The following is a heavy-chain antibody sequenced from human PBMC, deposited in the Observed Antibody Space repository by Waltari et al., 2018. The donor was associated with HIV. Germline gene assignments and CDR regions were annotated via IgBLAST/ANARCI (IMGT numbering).Heavy chain of an antibody. J-gene: IGHJ6*02. D-gene: IGHD3-16*02. CDR3: ARDKEWIVVFIEGTPQKYHHSNGLDV. V-gene: IGHV4-39*06. CDR1: GHSVATSDFF. Sequence: QLQESGPGLVKPSETLSLACSVSGHSVATSDFFWGWLRQSPGGSPAWVGGARYSGQIYSKPSLRGRFTITRDTSTNSVHLEMRNLRSDDTAIYYCARDKEWIVVFIEGTPQKYHHSNGLDVWGQGTTITVSS. CDR2: ARYSGQI.